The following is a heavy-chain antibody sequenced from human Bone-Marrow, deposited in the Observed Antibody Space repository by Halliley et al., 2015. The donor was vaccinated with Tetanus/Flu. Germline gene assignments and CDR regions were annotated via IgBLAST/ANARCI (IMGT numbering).Heavy chain of an antibody. Sequence: VGYIYYSGSIYYSPSLKSRVPMSVDTSRNQFSLNLRSVSAADTAVYYCARTLGGGYYYGLDVWGQGTTVTVAS. CDR2: IYYSGSI. V-gene: IGHV4-28*02. CDR3: ARTLGGGYYYGLDV. D-gene: IGHD3-16*01. J-gene: IGHJ6*02.